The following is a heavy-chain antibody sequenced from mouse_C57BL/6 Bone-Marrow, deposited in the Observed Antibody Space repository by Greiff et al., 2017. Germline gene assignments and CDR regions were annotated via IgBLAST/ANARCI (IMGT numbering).Heavy chain of an antibody. Sequence: LQLRLYCAEMDTTRACVTTSTKASSNTITEYEMHRAKKTPVHGLEWTSAIDPETGRIAYNQKFTGQAILNDDKSSSTAYMELRCLTSEDSAVYYCTGFITAVPFPWYCDVWGTGTTVTVSS. V-gene: IGHV1-15*01. CDR3: TGFITAVPFPWYCDV. CDR1: SNTITEYE. D-gene: IGHD1-1*01. CDR2: IDPETGRI. J-gene: IGHJ1*03.